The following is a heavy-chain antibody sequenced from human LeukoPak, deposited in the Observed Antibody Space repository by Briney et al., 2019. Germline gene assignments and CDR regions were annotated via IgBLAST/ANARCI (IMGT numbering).Heavy chain of an antibody. CDR2: IYSGGGT. Sequence: GGSLRLSCAASGFTVSSNYMNCVRLAPGKGLEWVSVIYSGGGTNYADSVKGRFTISRDNSKNMLYLQMNSLRAEDTAVYYCARGGDSSYYGDYWGQGTLVTVSS. D-gene: IGHD3-22*01. CDR1: GFTVSSNY. CDR3: ARGGDSSYYGDY. V-gene: IGHV3-66*01. J-gene: IGHJ4*02.